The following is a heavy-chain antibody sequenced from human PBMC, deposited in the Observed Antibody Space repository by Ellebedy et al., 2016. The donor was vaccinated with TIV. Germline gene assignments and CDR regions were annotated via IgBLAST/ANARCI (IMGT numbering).Heavy chain of an antibody. CDR2: IIPILGIA. CDR3: ARGSSGRWGNFVTRGFDP. Sequence: AASVKVSCKASGGTFSSYAISWVRQAPGQGLEWMGRIIPILGIANYAQKFQGRVTITADKSTSTAYMELSSLRSEDTAVYYCARGSSGRWGNFVTRGFDPWGQGTLVTVSS. CDR1: GGTFSSYA. J-gene: IGHJ5*02. V-gene: IGHV1-69*04. D-gene: IGHD4-23*01.